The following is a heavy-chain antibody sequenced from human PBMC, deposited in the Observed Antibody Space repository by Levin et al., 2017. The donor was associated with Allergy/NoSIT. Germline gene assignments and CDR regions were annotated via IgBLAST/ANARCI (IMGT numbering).Heavy chain of an antibody. D-gene: IGHD3-22*01. CDR1: GFSLSTSGVG. Sequence: ESGPTLVKPTQTLTLTCTFSGFSLSTSGVGVGWIRQPPGKALEWLALIYWDGDKRYSPSLKSRLTLTKDTSENQVVLTMTMVDPVDTGTYYCAQTYYYDSSGDYSHVTVAFDIWGQGTMVTVSS. CDR3: AQTYYYDSSGDYSHVTVAFDI. CDR2: IYWDGDK. V-gene: IGHV2-5*02. J-gene: IGHJ3*02.